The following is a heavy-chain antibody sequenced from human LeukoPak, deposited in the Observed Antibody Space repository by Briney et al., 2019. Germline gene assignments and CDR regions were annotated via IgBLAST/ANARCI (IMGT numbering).Heavy chain of an antibody. J-gene: IGHJ5*02. CDR3: ARRLPSWFDP. D-gene: IGHD2-15*01. V-gene: IGHV4-59*05. CDR2: IYYSGST. Sequence: SETLSLTCTVSGGSISSYYWSWIRQPPGKGLEWIGSIYYSGSTYYNPSLKSRVTISVDTYKNQFSLKLSSVTAADTAVYYCARRLPSWFDPWGQGTLVTVSS. CDR1: GGSISSYY.